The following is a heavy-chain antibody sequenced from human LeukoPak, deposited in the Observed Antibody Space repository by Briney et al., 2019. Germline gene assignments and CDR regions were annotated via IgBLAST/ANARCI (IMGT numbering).Heavy chain of an antibody. V-gene: IGHV4-4*07. Sequence: SETLSLTCTVSGGSITNYYWTWIRQPAGKGLEWIGRIYTSGSTNYNPSLKSRVTMSVDTSKNQFSLKLSSVTAADTAVYYCARGEYYYGSLGPFDPWGQGTLVTVSS. CDR3: ARGEYYYGSLGPFDP. D-gene: IGHD3-10*01. J-gene: IGHJ5*02. CDR2: IYTSGST. CDR1: GGSITNYY.